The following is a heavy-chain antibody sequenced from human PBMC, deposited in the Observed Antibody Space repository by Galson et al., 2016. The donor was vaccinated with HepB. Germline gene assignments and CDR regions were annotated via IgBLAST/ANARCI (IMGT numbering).Heavy chain of an antibody. CDR1: GGTFSNYR. V-gene: IGHV1-69*13. J-gene: IGHJ4*02. Sequence: SVKVSCKASGGTFSNYRIDWVRQAPGQGLEWMGGIIPVSRTPNYAQKFQVRVTITADESTSSSYMEVNSLKSEDTAVYYYARGGPSNQALLFPEPLRTWGQGTLVTVSS. CDR2: IIPVSRTP. CDR3: ARGGPSNQALLFPEPLRT. D-gene: IGHD2-21*02.